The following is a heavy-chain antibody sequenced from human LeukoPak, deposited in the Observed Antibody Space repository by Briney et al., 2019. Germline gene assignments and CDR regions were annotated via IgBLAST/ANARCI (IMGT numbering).Heavy chain of an antibody. CDR2: ISGSGGTT. D-gene: IGHD2-21*01. CDR1: GFTFSRYA. CDR3: AKDSQVISTYYFDY. V-gene: IGHV3-23*01. Sequence: GGSLRLSCAASGFTFSRYAMSWVRQAPGEGLEWVSAISGSGGTTYYPISVKGRFTISRDNSKNTLYLQMNSLRAEDTAVYYCAKDSQVISTYYFDYWGQGTLVTVSS. J-gene: IGHJ4*02.